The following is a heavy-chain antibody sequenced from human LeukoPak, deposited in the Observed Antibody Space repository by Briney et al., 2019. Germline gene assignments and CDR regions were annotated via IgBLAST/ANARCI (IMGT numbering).Heavy chain of an antibody. V-gene: IGHV5-51*01. CDR3: ARQWGDCSSTSCYSAY. D-gene: IGHD2-2*01. CDR1: GYSFASYW. J-gene: IGHJ4*02. CDR2: IYPGDSDT. Sequence: GESLKISCKGSGYSFASYWIAWVRQMPGKGLEWMWIIYPGDSDTRYSPSFQGQVTISADKSISTAYLQWSSLKASDTAIYYCARQWGDCSSTSCYSAYWGQGTLVTVSS.